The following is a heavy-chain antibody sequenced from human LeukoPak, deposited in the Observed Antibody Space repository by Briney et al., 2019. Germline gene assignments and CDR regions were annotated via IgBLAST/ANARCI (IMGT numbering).Heavy chain of an antibody. D-gene: IGHD6-19*01. J-gene: IGHJ4*02. CDR2: IKPDGSEI. CDR1: GITFGSYW. Sequence: PGGSLRLSCAASGITFGSYWMTWVRQAPGKGLECVANIKPDGSEIHYVDSVEGRFTISRDNAKNSLFLEMNSLRAEDTAVYYCARGRMAVAGSYEYWGQGTLVTVSS. CDR3: ARGRMAVAGSYEY. V-gene: IGHV3-7*05.